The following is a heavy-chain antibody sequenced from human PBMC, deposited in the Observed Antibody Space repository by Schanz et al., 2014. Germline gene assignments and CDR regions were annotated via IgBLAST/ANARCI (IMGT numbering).Heavy chain of an antibody. V-gene: IGHV3-74*01. CDR2: INSVGSNT. CDR1: GFTFSSHW. Sequence: EVQLVQSGGGLVQPGGSLRLSCAASGFTFSSHWMHWVRQDPGKGLVWVARINSVGSNTDYADSVTGRFTISRDNAKNTLYLQRNALRAEDTAVYYCARKMKLGVYGGKGHDSLGIWGQGTMVTVSS. D-gene: IGHD4-17*01. CDR3: ARKMKLGVYGGKGHDSLGI. J-gene: IGHJ3*02.